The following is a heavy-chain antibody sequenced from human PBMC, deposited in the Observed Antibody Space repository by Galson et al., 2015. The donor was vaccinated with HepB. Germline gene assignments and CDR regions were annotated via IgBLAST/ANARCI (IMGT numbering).Heavy chain of an antibody. J-gene: IGHJ4*02. CDR1: GYTFTGYY. CDR3: ARDRLGSGSYGY. V-gene: IGHV1-2*02. D-gene: IGHD1-26*01. Sequence: SVKVSCKASGYTFTGYYMHWVRQAPGQGLEWMGWINPNSGGTNYAQKFQGRVTMTRDTSTSTAYMELRSLRSDDTAVYYCARDRLGSGSYGYWGQGTLVTVSS. CDR2: INPNSGGT.